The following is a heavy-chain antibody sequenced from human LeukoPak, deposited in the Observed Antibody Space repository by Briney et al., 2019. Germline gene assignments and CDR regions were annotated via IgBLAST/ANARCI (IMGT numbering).Heavy chain of an antibody. CDR1: GYTFTSYG. D-gene: IGHD2-21*02. J-gene: IGHJ3*02. Sequence: ASVKVSCKASGYTFTSYGISWVRQAPGQGLEWMGWISAYNGNTNYAQKLHGRVTMTTDTSTSTAYMELRSLRSDDTAVYYCARVYIVVVTATYDAFDIWGQGTMVTVSS. CDR2: ISAYNGNT. V-gene: IGHV1-18*01. CDR3: ARVYIVVVTATYDAFDI.